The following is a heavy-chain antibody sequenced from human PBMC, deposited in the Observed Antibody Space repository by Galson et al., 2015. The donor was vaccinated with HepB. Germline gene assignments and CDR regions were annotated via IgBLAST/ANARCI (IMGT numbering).Heavy chain of an antibody. J-gene: IGHJ4*02. CDR1: GGSFSDYY. Sequence: ETLSLTCGVYGGSFSDYYWNWIRQPPGKGLEWIGEINLRGSTNYNPSLKSRVSISVDTSKTQFSLKVNSVSAADTAVYYCARGPLRWLIPGNDQNNTRRGFDTWGQGTLVTVSS. CDR3: ARGPLRWLIPGNDQNNTRRGFDT. CDR2: INLRGST. V-gene: IGHV4-34*01. D-gene: IGHD1-14*01.